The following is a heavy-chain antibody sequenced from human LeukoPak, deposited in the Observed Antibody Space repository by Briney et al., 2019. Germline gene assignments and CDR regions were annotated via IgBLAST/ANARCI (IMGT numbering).Heavy chain of an antibody. V-gene: IGHV1-18*01. CDR1: GYDFKTSG. CDR3: AKDVGDSLAGPWFFQL. Sequence: ASVKVSCKTSGYDFKTSGISWVRQAPGQGLEWMGWISVHTGDTHYAKRFQGRLTLTTDTSTSVAYLELSTLRSDDTALYFCAKDVGDSLAGPWFFQLWGQGTLVTLSS. D-gene: IGHD3-16*01. CDR2: ISVHTGDT. J-gene: IGHJ4*02.